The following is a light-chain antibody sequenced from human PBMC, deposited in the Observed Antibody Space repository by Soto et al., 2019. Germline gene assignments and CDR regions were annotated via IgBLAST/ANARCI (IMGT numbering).Light chain of an antibody. CDR3: QQYGTTRIT. V-gene: IGKV3-20*01. CDR2: GVS. J-gene: IGKJ5*01. CDR1: QSGSDSY. Sequence: EIVLTPSPGTLSLSPGESATLSCRASQSGSDSYLAWYQQKPGQPPRLLIYGVSSRGYGIPERVSGSGAGTDFTLTISRLEPEDFAVYYCQQYGTTRITFGQGTRLEIK.